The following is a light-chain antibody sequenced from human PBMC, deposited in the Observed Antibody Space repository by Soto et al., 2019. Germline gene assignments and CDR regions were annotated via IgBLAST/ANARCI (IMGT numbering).Light chain of an antibody. CDR2: GAS. J-gene: IGKJ1*01. V-gene: IGKV3-15*01. CDR1: QSVSSN. Sequence: EIVMTQSPSTRSVSPGERATLSCRASQSVSSNLAWYQQKPGRAPRLLIYGASTRATGMPARFSGSGSGTEFTLTISSLQSEDFAVYYCQQYNDWPPTFGQGTKVDIK. CDR3: QQYNDWPPT.